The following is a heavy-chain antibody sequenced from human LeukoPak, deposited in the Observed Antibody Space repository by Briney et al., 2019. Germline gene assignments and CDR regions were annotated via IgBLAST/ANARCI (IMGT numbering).Heavy chain of an antibody. CDR3: ARDLGFGELSYFDY. CDR2: ISVYNGNT. J-gene: IGHJ4*02. D-gene: IGHD3-10*01. Sequence: ASVKVSCKASGYTFTSYVISWVRQAPGQRLEWMGWISVYNGNTKYAQKIQGRVTMTTDTSTSTAYMELRSLRSDDTAVYYCARDLGFGELSYFDYWGQGTLVTVSS. V-gene: IGHV1-18*01. CDR1: GYTFTSYV.